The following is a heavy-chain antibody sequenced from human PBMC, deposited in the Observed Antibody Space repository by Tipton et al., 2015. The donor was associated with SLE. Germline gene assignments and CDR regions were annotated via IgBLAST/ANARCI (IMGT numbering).Heavy chain of an antibody. CDR2: IYYSGST. D-gene: IGHD6-6*01. J-gene: IGHJ5*02. CDR1: RGSISSSSYY. CDR3: ARGGPSSKWLDP. V-gene: IGHV4-39*07. Sequence: LSLTCTVSRGSISSSSYYWGWIRQPPGKGLEWIGSIYYSGSTYYNSSLKSRVTISVDTSKNQFSLKLNSVTAADTAVYYCARGGPSSKWLDPWGRGTQVTVSS.